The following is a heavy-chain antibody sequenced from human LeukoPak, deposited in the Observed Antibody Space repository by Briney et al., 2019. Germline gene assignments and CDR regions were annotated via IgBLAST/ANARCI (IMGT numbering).Heavy chain of an antibody. V-gene: IGHV4-39*01. CDR1: GVSISSSSYY. Sequence: PSETLSLTCSVSGVSISSSSYYWGWIRQPPGKGLEWIETIYDSGTTYYNPSLKSRVTISIDTSKNQFSLKLSSVTAADTAVYYCARHPRSRGYNYGFDAFNIWGQGTMVTVSS. D-gene: IGHD5-18*01. CDR3: ARHPRSRGYNYGFDAFNI. CDR2: IYDSGTT. J-gene: IGHJ3*02.